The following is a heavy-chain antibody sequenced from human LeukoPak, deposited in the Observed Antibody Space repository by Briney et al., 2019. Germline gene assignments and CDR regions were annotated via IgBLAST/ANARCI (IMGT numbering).Heavy chain of an antibody. V-gene: IGHV3-23*01. CDR2: ISGSGGST. CDR1: GFTFSTYA. CDR3: ATRAPGRHFDY. J-gene: IGHJ4*02. Sequence: GGSLRLSCAASGFTFSTYAMSWVRQAPGKGLEWVSAISGSGGSTYDADSVKGGFPITRDNSKNPLYLQMNSLRAEATAVYYGATRAPGRHFDYWGQGTLVTVSS.